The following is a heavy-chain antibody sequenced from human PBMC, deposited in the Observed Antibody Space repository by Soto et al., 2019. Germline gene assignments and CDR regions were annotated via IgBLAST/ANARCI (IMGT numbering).Heavy chain of an antibody. Sequence: SVKVSCKVSGYTLTELSMHWVRQAPGQGLEWMGRIIPILGIANYAQKFQGRVTITADKSTSTAYMELRSLRSEDTAVYYCARDGCITATCAGGGNWFDPWGQGTPVTVSS. J-gene: IGHJ5*02. CDR1: GYTLTELS. CDR3: ARDGCITATCAGGGNWFDP. V-gene: IGHV1-69*04. CDR2: IIPILGIA. D-gene: IGHD3-16*01.